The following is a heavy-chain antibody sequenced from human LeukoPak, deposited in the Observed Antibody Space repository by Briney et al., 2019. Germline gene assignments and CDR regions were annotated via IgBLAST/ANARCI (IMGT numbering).Heavy chain of an antibody. V-gene: IGHV1-69*06. J-gene: IGHJ6*03. CDR3: ARRQDDYYYYYMDV. D-gene: IGHD5-24*01. Sequence: ASVKVSCKVSGYTFTSYGISWVRQAPGQGLEWMGGIIPIFGTANYAQKFQGRVTITADKSTSTAYMELSSLRSEDTAVYYCARRQDDYYYYYMDVWGKGTTVTVSS. CDR2: IIPIFGTA. CDR1: GYTFTSYG.